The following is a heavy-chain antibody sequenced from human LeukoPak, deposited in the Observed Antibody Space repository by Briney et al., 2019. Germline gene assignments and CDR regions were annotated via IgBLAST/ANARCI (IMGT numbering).Heavy chain of an antibody. CDR2: ISYDGSNK. V-gene: IGHV3-30*03. J-gene: IGHJ5*02. D-gene: IGHD2-15*01. Sequence: GRSLRLSCAASGFTFSSYGMHWVRQAPGKGLEWVAVISYDGSNKYYADSVKGRFTISRDNSKNTLYLQMNSLRAEDTAVYYCAPLGYSLSWGQGTLVTVSS. CDR3: APLGYSLS. CDR1: GFTFSSYG.